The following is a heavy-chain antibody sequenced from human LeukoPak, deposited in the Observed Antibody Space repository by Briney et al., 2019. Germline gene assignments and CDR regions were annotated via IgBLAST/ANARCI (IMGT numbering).Heavy chain of an antibody. CDR1: GGSISSYY. D-gene: IGHD2-2*01. J-gene: IGHJ5*02. Sequence: PSETLSLTCTVSGGSISSYYWSWIRQPAGKGLEWIGRIYTNGSTNYNPSLKSRVTMSVDTSKNQFSLKLSSVTAADTAVYYCAREGDCSSTSCYPEGWFDPWGQGTLVTVSS. CDR3: AREGDCSSTSCYPEGWFDP. V-gene: IGHV4-4*07. CDR2: IYTNGST.